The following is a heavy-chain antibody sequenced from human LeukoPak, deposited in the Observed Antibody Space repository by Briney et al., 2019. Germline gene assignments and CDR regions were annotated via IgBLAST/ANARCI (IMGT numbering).Heavy chain of an antibody. CDR1: GGSIRGYY. CDR2: ISYSGTT. V-gene: IGHV4-31*03. J-gene: IGHJ3*02. CDR3: ARRLWFGDAFDI. Sequence: PSETLSLTCTVSGGSIRGYYWSWIRQHPGKGLQWVGYISYSGTTYSNPSLKSRITISIDTSKNQFSLKLSSMTAADTAVYYCARRLWFGDAFDIWGQETMVTVSS. D-gene: IGHD3-10*01.